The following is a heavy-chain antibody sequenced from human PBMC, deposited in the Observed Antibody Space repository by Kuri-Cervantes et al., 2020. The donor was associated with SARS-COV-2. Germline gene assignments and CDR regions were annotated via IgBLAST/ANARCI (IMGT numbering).Heavy chain of an antibody. V-gene: IGHV3-30-3*01. CDR3: ARDGAFTIVGGVIIGDY. CDR2: ISYDGSDK. J-gene: IGHJ4*02. Sequence: GGSLRLSCAASGFTFADYDMHWVRQAPGKGLEWVAVISYDGSDKYYADSVKGRFTISRDNSKNTLYLHMNSLRAEETAVYYCARDGAFTIVGGVIIGDYWGQGTLVTVSS. D-gene: IGHD3-10*01. CDR1: GFTFADYD.